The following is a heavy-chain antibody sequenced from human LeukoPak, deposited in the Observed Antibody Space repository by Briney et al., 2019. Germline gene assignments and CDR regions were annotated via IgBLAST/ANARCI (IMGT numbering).Heavy chain of an antibody. CDR2: IKRKAHGGTN. CDR3: ATEYYRMDH. V-gene: IGHV3-15*01. CDR1: GFTFSNAW. Sequence: GGSLRLSCAVFGFTFSNAWLRWDRQAPGKGVEWVGRIKRKAHGGTNEYAAPGEGRFTISRDDSKNTLYLQMNSLKSEDTAVYYCATEYYRMDHWGQGTTVTVSS. J-gene: IGHJ6*02.